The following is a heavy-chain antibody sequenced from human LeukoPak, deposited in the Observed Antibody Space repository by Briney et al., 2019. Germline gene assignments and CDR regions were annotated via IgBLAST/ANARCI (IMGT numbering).Heavy chain of an antibody. J-gene: IGHJ4*02. CDR3: ARDKSSGWGGYFDY. Sequence: SETLSLTCIVSGYSISSGYYWGWIRQPPGKGLEWIGSIYHSGSTYYNPSLKSRVTMSVDTSKNQFSLKLSSVTAADTAVYYCARDKSSGWGGYFDYWGQGTLVTVSS. V-gene: IGHV4-38-2*02. D-gene: IGHD6-19*01. CDR2: IYHSGST. CDR1: GYSISSGYY.